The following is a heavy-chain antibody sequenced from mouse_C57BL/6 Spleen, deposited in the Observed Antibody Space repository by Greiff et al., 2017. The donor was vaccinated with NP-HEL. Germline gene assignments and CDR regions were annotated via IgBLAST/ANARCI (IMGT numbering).Heavy chain of an antibody. V-gene: IGHV1-82*01. D-gene: IGHD2-4*01. CDR2: IYPGDGDT. Sequence: QVQLQQSGPELVKPGASVKISCKASGYAFSSSWMNWVKQRPGKGLEWIGRIYPGDGDTNYNGKFKGKATLTADKSSSTAYMQLSSLTSEDSAVYFCTRGAYDYPYAMDYWGQGTSVTVSS. CDR3: TRGAYDYPYAMDY. CDR1: GYAFSSSW. J-gene: IGHJ4*01.